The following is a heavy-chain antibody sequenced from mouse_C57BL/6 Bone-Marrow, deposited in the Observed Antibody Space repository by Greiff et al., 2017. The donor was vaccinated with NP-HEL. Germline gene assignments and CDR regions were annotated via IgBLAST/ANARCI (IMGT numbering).Heavy chain of an antibody. Sequence: VQLQQSGPELVKPGASVKISCKASGYTFTDYYMNWVKQSHGKSLEWIGDINPNNGGTSYNQKFKGKATLTVDKSSSTAYMELRSLTSEDSAVYYCAREDSSGPFDYWGQGTTLTVSS. CDR2: INPNNGGT. CDR3: AREDSSGPFDY. J-gene: IGHJ2*01. V-gene: IGHV1-26*01. D-gene: IGHD3-2*02. CDR1: GYTFTDYY.